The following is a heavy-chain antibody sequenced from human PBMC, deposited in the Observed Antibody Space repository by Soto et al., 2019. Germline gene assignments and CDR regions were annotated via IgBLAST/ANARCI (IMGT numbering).Heavy chain of an antibody. CDR3: AREVGGGVGTGGSLDN. V-gene: IGHV3-30-3*01. CDR2: ISYDGAKK. CDR1: GFTFKSYA. D-gene: IGHD1-1*01. J-gene: IGHJ4*01. Sequence: GGSLRLSCAASGFTFKSYAMNWVRQAPGKGLEWVAVISYDGAKKHYSDSVRGRFTISRDNAKDTLYLQMDSLGAGDTAVYYCAREVGGGVGTGGSLDNWGHGTLVTVSS.